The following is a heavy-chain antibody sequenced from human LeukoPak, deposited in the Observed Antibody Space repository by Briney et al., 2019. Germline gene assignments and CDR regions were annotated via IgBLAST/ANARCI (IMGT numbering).Heavy chain of an antibody. V-gene: IGHV4-28*06. CDR3: ARDRHDYVWGSYRPFDAFDI. Sequence: SETLSLTCAVSGYSISNTDWWGWIRQPPGEGLEWIGSIYYSGNTNYNPSLKSRVTMSLDTSKNQFSLKLSSVTALDTAVYYCARDRHDYVWGSYRPFDAFDIWGQGTMVTVSS. CDR2: IYYSGNT. CDR1: GYSISNTDW. D-gene: IGHD3-16*02. J-gene: IGHJ3*02.